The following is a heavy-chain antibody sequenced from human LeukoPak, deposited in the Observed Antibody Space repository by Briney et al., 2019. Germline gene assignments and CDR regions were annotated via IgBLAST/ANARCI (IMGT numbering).Heavy chain of an antibody. D-gene: IGHD4-17*01. Sequence: SVKVSCKASGGAFSSYAISWVRQAPGQGLEWMGRIIPILGIANYAQKFQGRVTITADKSTSTAYMELSSLRSEDTAVYYCARDRPHYGDYSKTVFDYWGQGTLVTVSS. CDR1: GGAFSSYA. CDR2: IIPILGIA. J-gene: IGHJ4*02. V-gene: IGHV1-69*04. CDR3: ARDRPHYGDYSKTVFDY.